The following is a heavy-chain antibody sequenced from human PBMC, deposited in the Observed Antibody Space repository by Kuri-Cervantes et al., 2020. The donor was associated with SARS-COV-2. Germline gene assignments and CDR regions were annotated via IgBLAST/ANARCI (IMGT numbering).Heavy chain of an antibody. D-gene: IGHD1-1*01. CDR1: GYTFTSYA. Sequence: ASVKVSCKASGYTFTSYAMNWVRQAPGQGLEWMGIINPSGGSTSYAQKFQGRVTMTRDTSTSTVYMELSSLRSEDTAVYYCATGPPANWNDEGGNWFDPWGQGTLVTVSS. V-gene: IGHV1-46*01. CDR2: INPSGGST. CDR3: ATGPPANWNDEGGNWFDP. J-gene: IGHJ5*02.